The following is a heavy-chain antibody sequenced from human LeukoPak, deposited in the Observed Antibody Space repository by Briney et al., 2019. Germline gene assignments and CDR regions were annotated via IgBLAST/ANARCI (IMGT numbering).Heavy chain of an antibody. D-gene: IGHD3-9*01. CDR1: GYTFTSYD. J-gene: IGHJ5*02. CDR2: MNPNSGNT. CDR3: ARGSDILTGPVYNWFDP. Sequence: ASVKVSCKASGYTFTSYDINWARQATGQGLEWMGWMNPNSGNTGYAQKFQGRVTITRNTSVSTAYMELSSLRLEDTDVYYCARGSDILTGPVYNWFDPWGQGTLVTVSS. V-gene: IGHV1-8*03.